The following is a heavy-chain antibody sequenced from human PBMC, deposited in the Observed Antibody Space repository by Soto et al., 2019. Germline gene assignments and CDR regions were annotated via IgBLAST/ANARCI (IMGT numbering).Heavy chain of an antibody. J-gene: IGHJ6*02. CDR1: GFSLSTSGVG. V-gene: IGHV2-5*02. CDR2: IYWDDDK. Sequence: QITLKESGPPLVKPTQTLTLTCTFSGFSLSTSGVGVGWIRQPPGTALEWLALIYWDDDKRYSPSLTSRLTITKATSKNQVVLTMTNMDPVDTATYYCAHVLVVVANYGMDVWGQGTTVTVSS. CDR3: AHVLVVVANYGMDV. D-gene: IGHD2-15*01.